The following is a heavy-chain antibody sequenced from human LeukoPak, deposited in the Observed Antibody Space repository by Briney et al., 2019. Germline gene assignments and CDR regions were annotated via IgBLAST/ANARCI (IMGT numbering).Heavy chain of an antibody. J-gene: IGHJ6*02. Sequence: SETLSLTCTVSGGSISSGGYYWSWTRQHPGKGLEWIGYIYYSGSTYYNPSLKSRVTISVDTSKNQFSLKLSSVTAADTAVYYCARDTLGHYYYYGMDVWGQGTTVTVSS. CDR1: GGSISSGGYY. V-gene: IGHV4-31*03. D-gene: IGHD2-15*01. CDR2: IYYSGST. CDR3: ARDTLGHYYYYGMDV.